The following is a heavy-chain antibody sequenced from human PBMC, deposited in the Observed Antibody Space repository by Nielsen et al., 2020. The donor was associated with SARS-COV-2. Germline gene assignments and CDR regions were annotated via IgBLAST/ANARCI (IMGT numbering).Heavy chain of an antibody. CDR3: ARGLTSYYYDSSGYYY. V-gene: IGHV5-51*01. CDR2: IYPGDSDT. J-gene: IGHJ4*02. D-gene: IGHD3-22*01. Sequence: GESLKISCQGSGYSFTSYWIGWVRQMPGKGLEWMGIIYPGDSDTRYSPSFQGQVTISADKSISTAYLQWSSLKASDTAMYYCARGLTSYYYDSSGYYYWGQGTLVTVSS. CDR1: GYSFTSYW.